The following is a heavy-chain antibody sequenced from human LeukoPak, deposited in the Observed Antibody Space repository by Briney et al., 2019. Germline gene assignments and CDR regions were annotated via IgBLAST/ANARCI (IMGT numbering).Heavy chain of an antibody. Sequence: PGGSLRLSCAASGFTFSNNAMSWVRQAPGKGLEWVSVVSGNGGSTYYADSVKGRFTISRDNAKNSLYLQMNSLRAEDTALYYCAKDKWGYGDYELPDYWGQGTLVTVSS. V-gene: IGHV3-23*01. J-gene: IGHJ4*02. CDR2: VSGNGGST. CDR1: GFTFSNNA. CDR3: AKDKWGYGDYELPDY. D-gene: IGHD4-17*01.